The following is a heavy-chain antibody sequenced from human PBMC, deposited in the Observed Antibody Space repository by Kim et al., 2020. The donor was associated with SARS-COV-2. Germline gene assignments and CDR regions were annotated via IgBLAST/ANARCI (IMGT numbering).Heavy chain of an antibody. J-gene: IGHJ3*02. V-gene: IGHV3-74*01. CDR2: FNSDGSST. CDR1: GFTFSSYW. CDR3: VRGAFDI. Sequence: GGSLRLSCAASGFTFSSYWMHWVRQAPGKGLVWVSRFNSDGSSTSYADSVKGRFTISRDNAKNTLYLQVNSLRAEDTALYYCVRGAFDIWGQGTMVTVSS.